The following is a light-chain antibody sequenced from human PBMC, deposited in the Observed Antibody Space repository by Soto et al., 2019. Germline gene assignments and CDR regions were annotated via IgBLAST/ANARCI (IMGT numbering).Light chain of an antibody. J-gene: IGKJ1*01. Sequence: DIQMTQSPSTLSGSVGDRVTITCRASQTISSWLAWYQQRPGKAPKLLIYEASIFESGVPSRFSGSGSGTQFTLTITSLQPDDFATYYCQQYNSYPWTFGQGTKVDI. CDR2: EAS. V-gene: IGKV1-5*03. CDR3: QQYNSYPWT. CDR1: QTISSW.